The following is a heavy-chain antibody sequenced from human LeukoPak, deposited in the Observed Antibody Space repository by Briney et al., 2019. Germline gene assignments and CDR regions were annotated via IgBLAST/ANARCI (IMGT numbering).Heavy chain of an antibody. J-gene: IGHJ4*02. D-gene: IGHD2-21*01. V-gene: IGHV1-18*01. CDR1: GCTFTSYG. CDR2: ISAYNGNT. CDR3: ARDRIVVVTGSLMD. Sequence: ASVKVSCKASGCTFTSYGISWVRQAPGQGLEWMGWISAYNGNTNYAQKLQGRVTMTTDASTSTAYMELRSLRSDDTAVYYCARDRIVVVTGSLMDWGQGTLVTVSS.